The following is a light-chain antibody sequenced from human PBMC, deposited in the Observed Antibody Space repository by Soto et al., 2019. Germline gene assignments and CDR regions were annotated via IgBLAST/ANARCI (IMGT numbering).Light chain of an antibody. Sequence: EIVLTQSPDTLSLAPGDTATLSCRASQSLSSSYLAWYQQRPGQAPRLLIYGASSRATGIPDRFRGSGSGTDFTLTISRLEPEDFAVYYWQHFAGSPYHFGQGTQVDIX. CDR3: QHFAGSPYH. CDR2: GAS. J-gene: IGKJ2*01. CDR1: QSLSSSY. V-gene: IGKV3-20*01.